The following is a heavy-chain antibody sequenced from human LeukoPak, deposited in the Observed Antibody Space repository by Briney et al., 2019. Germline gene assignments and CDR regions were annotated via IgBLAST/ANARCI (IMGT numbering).Heavy chain of an antibody. CDR1: GFTFSSHG. CDR3: ARDFTYYYGSGSFCDY. V-gene: IGHV3-21*01. Sequence: PGGSLRLSCAASGFTFSSHGMNWVRQAPGKGLEWVSSVSSSSRYMYYADSVQGRFTIFRDNAKNSLYLQMNSLRAEDTAVYYCARDFTYYYGSGSFCDYWGQGTLVTVSS. J-gene: IGHJ4*02. D-gene: IGHD3-10*01. CDR2: VSSSSRYM.